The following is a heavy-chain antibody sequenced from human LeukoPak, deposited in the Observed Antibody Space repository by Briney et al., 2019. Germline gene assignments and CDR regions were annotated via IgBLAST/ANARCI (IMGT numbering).Heavy chain of an antibody. J-gene: IGHJ6*03. D-gene: IGHD2-15*01. CDR2: MNPNSGNT. V-gene: IGHV1-8*03. Sequence: ASVKVSCKASGYTFSGYYMHWVRQAPGQGLEWMGWMNPNSGNTGYAQKFQGRVTITRNTSISTAYMELSSLRSEDTAVYYCARVGEVAAQPNYYYYYYMDVWGKGTTVTVSS. CDR3: ARVGEVAAQPNYYYYYYMDV. CDR1: GYTFSGYY.